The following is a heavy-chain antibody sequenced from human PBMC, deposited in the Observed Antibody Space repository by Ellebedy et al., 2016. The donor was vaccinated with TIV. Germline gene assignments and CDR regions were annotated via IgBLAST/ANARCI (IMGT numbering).Heavy chain of an antibody. Sequence: PGGSLRLSCAVSRLTFSRYEMSWVRQAPGKGLEWISYISSSSSNIYYADSVKGRFTISRDNAKNSLFLQMNGLRAEDTAVYYCAISTVMINFQHWGQGTLVTVSS. CDR3: AISTVMINFQH. CDR2: ISSSSSNI. J-gene: IGHJ1*01. D-gene: IGHD3-16*01. CDR1: RLTFSRYE. V-gene: IGHV3-48*04.